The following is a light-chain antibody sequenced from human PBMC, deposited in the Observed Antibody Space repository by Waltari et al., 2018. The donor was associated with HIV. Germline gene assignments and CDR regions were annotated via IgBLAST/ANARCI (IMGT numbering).Light chain of an antibody. Sequence: QSALTQPASVSGSPGQSITISCTGTSSDVGGYNYVPWYQQHPGKAPKLMIYEVSYRPSGVSNRFSGSKSGNTASLTISGLQAEDEADYYCSSYTSTSTVFGGGTKLTVL. J-gene: IGLJ3*02. CDR2: EVS. CDR3: SSYTSTSTV. CDR1: SSDVGGYNY. V-gene: IGLV2-14*01.